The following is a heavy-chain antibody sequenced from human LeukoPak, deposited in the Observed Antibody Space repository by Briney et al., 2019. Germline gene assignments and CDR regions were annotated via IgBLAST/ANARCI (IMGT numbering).Heavy chain of an antibody. CDR1: GFTFSDYA. V-gene: IGHV3-23*01. CDR2: ISRGGVIT. J-gene: IGHJ4*02. CDR3: AKEGYSSSWNADFDY. D-gene: IGHD6-13*01. Sequence: PGGSLRLSCAASGFTFSDYAINWVRQAPRKGLEWVSSISRGGVITYYADSVKGRFTISRDNSNNTLYLHMNSLRAEDTAVYYCAKEGYSSSWNADFDYWGQGTLVTVSS.